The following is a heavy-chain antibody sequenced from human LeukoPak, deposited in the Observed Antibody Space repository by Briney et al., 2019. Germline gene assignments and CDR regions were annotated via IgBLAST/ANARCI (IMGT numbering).Heavy chain of an antibody. CDR3: VRVGDDFWSGYSTRFDY. Sequence: GGSLRLSCAATGFTFSSYWMSWVRQAPGKGLEWVANIKQDGSEKYYVDSVKGRFTISRDNAKNSLYLQMNSLRAEDTAVYYCVRVGDDFWSGYSTRFDYWGQGTLVTVSS. D-gene: IGHD3-3*01. CDR1: GFTFSSYW. CDR2: IKQDGSEK. V-gene: IGHV3-7*01. J-gene: IGHJ4*02.